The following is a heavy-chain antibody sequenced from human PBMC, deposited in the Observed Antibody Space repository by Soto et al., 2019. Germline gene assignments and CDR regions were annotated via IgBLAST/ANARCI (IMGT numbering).Heavy chain of an antibody. CDR2: ISSTTNYI. CDR1: GFTFTRYS. V-gene: IGHV3-21*01. J-gene: IGHJ4*02. CDR3: ARESEDLTSNFDY. Sequence: GSLRLSCAASGFTFTRYSMNWVRQAPGKGLEWVSSISSTTNYIYYADSMKGRFTVSRDNAKNSVYLEMNSLSAEDTALYYCARESEDLTSNFDYWGQGTLVTVSS.